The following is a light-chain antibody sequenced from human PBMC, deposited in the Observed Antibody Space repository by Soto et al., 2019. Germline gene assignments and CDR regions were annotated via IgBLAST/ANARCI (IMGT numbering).Light chain of an antibody. Sequence: DIQMTQSPSPLSASVGDRLTITCRASQDIGKSLAWYQQRPEKVPKPLIYAASTLHSGVPSRFSGGGSGTPFTLTISNLQPEDVATYYCQMYVTAPETFGQGTKVEIK. CDR1: QDIGKS. V-gene: IGKV1-27*01. J-gene: IGKJ1*01. CDR2: AAS. CDR3: QMYVTAPET.